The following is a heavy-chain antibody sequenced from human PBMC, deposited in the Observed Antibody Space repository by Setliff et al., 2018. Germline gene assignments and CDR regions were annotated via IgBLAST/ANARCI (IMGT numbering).Heavy chain of an antibody. CDR1: GYTFTNYG. CDR2: ISPYSGNT. V-gene: IGHV1-18*01. Sequence: ASVKVSCKASGYTFTNYGVTWVRQAPGQGLEWMGWISPYSGNTYYAPELQGRVTLTTDTSTTTAYLELRSLTSDDTAVYYCSRLVRYCTTTTCQRASGDDYWGQGTLVIVSS. J-gene: IGHJ4*02. D-gene: IGHD2-8*01. CDR3: SRLVRYCTTTTCQRASGDDY.